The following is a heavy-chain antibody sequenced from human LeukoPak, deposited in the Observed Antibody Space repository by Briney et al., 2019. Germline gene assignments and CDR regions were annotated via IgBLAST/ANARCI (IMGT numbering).Heavy chain of an antibody. V-gene: IGHV3-48*04. CDR3: ARGDFDY. Sequence: GSLRLSCVASGFTFSDYNMNWVRQVPGKGLEWVAFVSGRSSTINYADSVKGRFAISRDNGKNSLFLQMNSLRAEDTAVYYCARGDFDYWGQGTLVTVSS. J-gene: IGHJ4*02. CDR1: GFTFSDYN. CDR2: VSGRSSTI.